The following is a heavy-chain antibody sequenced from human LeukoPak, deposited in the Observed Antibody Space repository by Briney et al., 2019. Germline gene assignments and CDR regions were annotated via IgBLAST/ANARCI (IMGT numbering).Heavy chain of an antibody. CDR2: IIPIFGTA. D-gene: IGHD3-10*01. Sequence: GASVKVSCKASGGTFSSYAISWVRQAPGQGLEWMARIIPIFGTANYAQKFQGRVTITTDESTSTAYMELSSLRSEDTAVYYCARDLGGNFDYWGQGTLVTVSS. CDR1: GGTFSSYA. V-gene: IGHV1-69*05. CDR3: ARDLGGNFDY. J-gene: IGHJ4*02.